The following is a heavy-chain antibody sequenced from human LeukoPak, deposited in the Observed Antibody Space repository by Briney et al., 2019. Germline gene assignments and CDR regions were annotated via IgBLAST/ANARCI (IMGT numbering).Heavy chain of an antibody. CDR1: GFSFSSYT. D-gene: IGHD2-2*01. V-gene: IGHV3-21*01. CDR2: ISSSSSYI. CDR3: ARSFCSTTTCFHP. J-gene: IGHJ5*02. Sequence: GGSLRLSCAASGFSFSSYTMSWVRQAPRKGLEWDSYISSSSSYIYYADSVKGRFTISRDNGKKSVFLQMNSLRAEDTGVYFCARSFCSTTTCFHPWGQGTLVTVSS.